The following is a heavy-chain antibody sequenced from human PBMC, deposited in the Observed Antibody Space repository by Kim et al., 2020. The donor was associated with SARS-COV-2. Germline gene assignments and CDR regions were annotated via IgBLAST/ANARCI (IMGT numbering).Heavy chain of an antibody. Sequence: ASVKVSCKASGYTFTSYGTSWVRQAPGQGLEWMGWISAYNGNTNYARNLQGRVTMTTDTSTSTAYMELRSLRSDDTAVYYCARDSDILTGYYNAFGYWGQGTLVTVSS. CDR1: GYTFTSYG. CDR2: ISAYNGNT. D-gene: IGHD3-9*01. J-gene: IGHJ4*02. V-gene: IGHV1-18*04. CDR3: ARDSDILTGYYNAFGY.